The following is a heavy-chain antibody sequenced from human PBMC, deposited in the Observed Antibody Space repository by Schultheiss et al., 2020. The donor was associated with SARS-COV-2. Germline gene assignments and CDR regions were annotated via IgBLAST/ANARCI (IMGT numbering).Heavy chain of an antibody. CDR1: GGSISSYY. CDR3: ARGQSSGYYDH. Sequence: SETLSLTCTVSGGSISSYYWSWIRQPPGKGLEWIGYIYYSGSTNYNPSLKSLVTISVDTSKNQFSLKLSSVTAADTAVYYCARGQSSGYYDHWGQGTLVTVSS. V-gene: IGHV4-59*12. J-gene: IGHJ4*02. CDR2: IYYSGST. D-gene: IGHD3-22*01.